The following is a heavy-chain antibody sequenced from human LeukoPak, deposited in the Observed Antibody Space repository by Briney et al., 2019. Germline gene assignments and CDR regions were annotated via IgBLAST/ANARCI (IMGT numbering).Heavy chain of an antibody. J-gene: IGHJ3*02. CDR3: AREAVVRGVPDAFDI. V-gene: IGHV3-7*01. CDR2: IKQDGIEK. D-gene: IGHD3-10*01. CDR1: GFTFSSYW. Sequence: GGSLRLSCAAPGFTFSSYWMDWVRQAPGKGLEWVANIKQDGIEKYFVDSVKGRFAISRDNAKNSLYLQMNSLRAEDTAVYYCAREAVVRGVPDAFDIWGQGTMVTVSS.